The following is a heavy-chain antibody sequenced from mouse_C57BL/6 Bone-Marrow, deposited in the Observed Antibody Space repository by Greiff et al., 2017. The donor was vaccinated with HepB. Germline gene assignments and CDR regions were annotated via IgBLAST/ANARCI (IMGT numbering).Heavy chain of an antibody. J-gene: IGHJ1*03. CDR3: ARRGIDYYGSSYWYFDV. CDR1: GFTFSDYG. Sequence: EVKLVESGGGLVQPGGSLKLSCAASGFTFSDYGMAWVRQAPRKGPEWVAFISNLAYSIYYADTVTGRFTISRENAKNTLYLEMSSLRSEDTAMYYCARRGIDYYGSSYWYFDVWGTGTTVTVSS. V-gene: IGHV5-15*04. CDR2: ISNLAYSI. D-gene: IGHD1-1*01.